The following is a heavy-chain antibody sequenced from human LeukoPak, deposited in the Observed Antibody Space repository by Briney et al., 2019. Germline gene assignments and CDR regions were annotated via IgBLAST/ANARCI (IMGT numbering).Heavy chain of an antibody. Sequence: GGSLRLSCAASGFTFSSYWMSWVRQVPGKGLEWVATIKPAGSETYYVDSVKGRFTISRDNAKNSLYLQMNSLRAEDTAVYYCARGSNWSPTPWGQGTLVTVSS. D-gene: IGHD1-1*01. CDR3: ARGSNWSPTP. CDR2: IKPAGSET. CDR1: GFTFSSYW. J-gene: IGHJ5*02. V-gene: IGHV3-7*01.